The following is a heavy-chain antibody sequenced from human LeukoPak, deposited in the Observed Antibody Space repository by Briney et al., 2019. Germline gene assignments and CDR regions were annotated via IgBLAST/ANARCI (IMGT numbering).Heavy chain of an antibody. D-gene: IGHD3-3*01. V-gene: IGHV1-2*02. J-gene: IGHJ4*02. CDR1: GYTFTGYY. CDR3: ARDFNDFWSGIVDY. Sequence: ASVKVSCKASGYTFTGYYMHWVRQAPGQGLEWMGWINPNSGGTNYAQKFQGRVTMTRDTSISTAYMELSRLRSDDTAVYYCARDFNDFWSGIVDYWGQGTPVTVSS. CDR2: INPNSGGT.